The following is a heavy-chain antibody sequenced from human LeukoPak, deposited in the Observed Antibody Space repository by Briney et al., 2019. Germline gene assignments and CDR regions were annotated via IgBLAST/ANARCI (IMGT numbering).Heavy chain of an antibody. CDR2: INYSGNT. J-gene: IGHJ4*02. CDR1: GGSISSSRYY. Sequence: SETLSLTCSVSGGSISSSRYYWGWIRQPPGKGLEWIGSINYSGNTYYNASLKSRVTISVDTSKNQFSLKLSSVTAADTAVYYCASPSSSSSNYDYWGQGTLVTVSS. CDR3: ASPSSSSSNYDY. V-gene: IGHV4-39*01. D-gene: IGHD6-6*01.